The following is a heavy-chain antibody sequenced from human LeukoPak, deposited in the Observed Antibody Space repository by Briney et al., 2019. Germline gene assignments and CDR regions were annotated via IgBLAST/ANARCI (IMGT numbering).Heavy chain of an antibody. Sequence: GGSLRLSCSASGFTFSNYWMTWVRQAPGKGLEWVANIKQDGSNKYYADSVKGRFTISRDNSKNTLYLQMNSLRAEDTAVYYCAKDQHRLDSSCFDYWGQGTLVTVSS. D-gene: IGHD6-13*01. CDR2: IKQDGSNK. V-gene: IGHV3-7*01. CDR1: GFTFSNYW. CDR3: AKDQHRLDSSCFDY. J-gene: IGHJ4*02.